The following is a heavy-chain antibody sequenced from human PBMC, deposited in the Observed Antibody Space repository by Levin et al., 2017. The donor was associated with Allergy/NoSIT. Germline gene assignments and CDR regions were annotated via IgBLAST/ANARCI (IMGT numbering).Heavy chain of an antibody. CDR3: ATDRPFCSGGDCYNAFDV. CDR2: IKSETAGGTI. D-gene: IGHD2-21*02. V-gene: IGHV3-15*01. J-gene: IGHJ3*01. CDR1: GFTFSNVW. Sequence: GGSLRLSCAASGFTFSNVWMHWVRQAPGKGLEWVGRIKSETAGGTIDYAAPVKGRFFISRDDSKIALFLQMHSLTTEDTAVYYCATDRPFCSGGDCYNAFDVWGQGTTVTLSS.